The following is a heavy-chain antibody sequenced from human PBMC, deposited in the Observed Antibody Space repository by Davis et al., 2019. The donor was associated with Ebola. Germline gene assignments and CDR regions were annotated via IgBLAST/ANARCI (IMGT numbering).Heavy chain of an antibody. CDR3: ATWARAYHYYGMDV. Sequence: GESLKISCAGSGLTFSNYWMSWVRQAPGKGLEWVANIKDDGCEKYYVDSVKGRFTISRDNAKNSLYLEMNSLRAEDTAVYYCATWARAYHYYGMDVWGQGTTVTVSS. V-gene: IGHV3-7*01. CDR2: IKDDGCEK. D-gene: IGHD3-16*01. J-gene: IGHJ6*02. CDR1: GLTFSNYW.